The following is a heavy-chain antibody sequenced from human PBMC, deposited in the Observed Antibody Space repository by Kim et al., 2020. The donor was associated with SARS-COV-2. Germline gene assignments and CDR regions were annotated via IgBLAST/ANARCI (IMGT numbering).Heavy chain of an antibody. J-gene: IGHJ5*02. V-gene: IGHV3-30*03. D-gene: IGHD4-17*01. Sequence: SVKSRFTICRDTSKNTLYLKMNSLRAEDTAVYYCATFMTTVTNSWFDPWGQGTLVTVSS. CDR3: ATFMTTVTNSWFDP.